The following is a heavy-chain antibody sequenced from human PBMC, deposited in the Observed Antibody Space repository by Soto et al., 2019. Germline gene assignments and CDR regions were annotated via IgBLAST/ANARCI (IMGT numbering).Heavy chain of an antibody. CDR1: GYSFTSYW. CDR3: ARQIQASADHNGFDP. D-gene: IGHD2-2*01. CDR2: IDAGDSET. J-gene: IGHJ5*02. Sequence: GESLKISCRGSGYSFTSYWISWVRQMPGTGLEWMGRIDAGDSETSYSPSFHGHVTISIQKSINTVYLEWSSLKASDTAIYYCARQIQASADHNGFDPWGQGTLVTVSS. V-gene: IGHV5-10-1*01.